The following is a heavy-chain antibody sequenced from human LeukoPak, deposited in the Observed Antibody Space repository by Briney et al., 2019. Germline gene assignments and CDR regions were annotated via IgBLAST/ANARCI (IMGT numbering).Heavy chain of an antibody. CDR1: GFTVNSYY. CDR3: AREVGTPQAFDI. CDR2: IYGDGST. D-gene: IGHD1-26*01. Sequence: PGGSLRLSCAASGFTVNSYYMSWVRQAPGKGLEWVSLIYGDGSTSYADSVRGRFTISRDNAKNSLYLQMNSLKAEDTAIYYCAREVGTPQAFDIWGQGTMVTVSS. V-gene: IGHV3-66*01. J-gene: IGHJ3*02.